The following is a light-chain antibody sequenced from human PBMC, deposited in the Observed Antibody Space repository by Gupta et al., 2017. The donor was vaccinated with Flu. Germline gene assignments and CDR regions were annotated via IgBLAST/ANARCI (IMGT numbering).Light chain of an antibody. V-gene: IGKV3-15*01. CDR1: QSVSSN. CDR3: QQYKNWPLT. CDR2: GAS. J-gene: IGKJ4*01. Sequence: PVILSVSPGERATLSCRASQSVSSNLAWYQQKPGQAPRLLIYGASTRATGIPARFSGSGSGTEFTLTISSLQSEDFAVYYCQQYKNWPLTFGGGTKVEIK.